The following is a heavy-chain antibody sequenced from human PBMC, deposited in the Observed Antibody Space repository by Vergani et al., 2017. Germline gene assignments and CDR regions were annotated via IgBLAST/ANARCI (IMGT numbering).Heavy chain of an antibody. CDR1: GYTFTSYY. V-gene: IGHV1-46*01. D-gene: IGHD1-14*01. Sequence: QVQLVQSGAEVKKPGASVKVSCKASGYTFTSYYMHLVRQAPGQGLEWMGIINPSGGSTSYAQKFQGRVTMTRDTSTSTVYMELSSLRSEDTAVYYCARRPVTVNAFDIWGQGTMVTVSS. CDR3: ARRPVTVNAFDI. J-gene: IGHJ3*02. CDR2: INPSGGST.